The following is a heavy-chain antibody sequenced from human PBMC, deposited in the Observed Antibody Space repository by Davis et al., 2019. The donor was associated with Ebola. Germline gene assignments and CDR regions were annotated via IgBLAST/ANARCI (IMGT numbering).Heavy chain of an antibody. CDR1: GGSFSGYY. J-gene: IGHJ6*02. CDR3: ARAGGISVYGMDV. Sequence: SETLSLTCAVYGGSFSGYYWSWIRQPPGKGLEWIGEINHSGSTNYNPSLKSRVSISVDTSKNQFSLKLSSVTAADTAVYYCARAGGISVYGMDVWGQGTTVTVSS. V-gene: IGHV4-34*01. CDR2: INHSGST. D-gene: IGHD2-8*02.